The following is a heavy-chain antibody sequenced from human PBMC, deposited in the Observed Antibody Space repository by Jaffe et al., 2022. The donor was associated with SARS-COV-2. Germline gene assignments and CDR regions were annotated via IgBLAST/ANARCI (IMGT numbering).Heavy chain of an antibody. CDR3: ARGATSWASSLDS. D-gene: IGHD7-27*01. V-gene: IGHV4-59*11. Sequence: QVQLQESGPGLVKPSETLSLTCTVSGDSISSHYWHWVRLPPGKGLEWIGYISYSGNTNYNPSLKSRVTMSGDTSKNQVSLKLSTVTTADTAMYYCARGATSWASSLDSWGQGTLVTVSS. CDR2: ISYSGNT. CDR1: GDSISSHY. J-gene: IGHJ4*02.